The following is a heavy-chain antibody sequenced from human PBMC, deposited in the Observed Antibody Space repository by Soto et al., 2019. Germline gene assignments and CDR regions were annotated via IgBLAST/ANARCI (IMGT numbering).Heavy chain of an antibody. V-gene: IGHV4-30-4*01. D-gene: IGHD6-13*01. J-gene: IGHJ6*02. CDR2: IYYSGST. CDR1: GGSISSGDYY. CDR3: ARGGIAMFYYYYYGMDV. Sequence: TSETLSLTCTVSGGSISSGDYYWSWIRQPPGKGLEWIGYIYYSGSTYYNPSLKSRVTISVDTSKNQFSLKLSSVTAADTAVYYCARGGIAMFYYYYYGMDVWGQGTTVTVSS.